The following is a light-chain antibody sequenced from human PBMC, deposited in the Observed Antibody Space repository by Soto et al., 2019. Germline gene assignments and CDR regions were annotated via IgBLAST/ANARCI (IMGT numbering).Light chain of an antibody. CDR1: QSVSSNY. Sequence: EIVMTQSPGTLSLSPGETATLSCRASQSVSSNYVAWFHQKPGQAPRLLIYGASSRATGVPDRFSASGSGRDFTLTIGRLEPEDFAVYYGQQYGRSPFTFGPGTKVDIK. J-gene: IGKJ3*01. CDR2: GAS. V-gene: IGKV3-20*01. CDR3: QQYGRSPFT.